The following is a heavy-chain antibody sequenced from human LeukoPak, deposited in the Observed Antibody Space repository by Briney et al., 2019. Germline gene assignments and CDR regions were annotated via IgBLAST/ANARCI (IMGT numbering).Heavy chain of an antibody. D-gene: IGHD2-2*01. Sequence: SETLSLTCTVSGGSLSSSSYYWGWIRPPPGKGLEWIKSIYYSARTYYNPSLQSRATTSVDTNNNQFSLKLSSLTAADPAFYYRARRGFCRSTSSYLHIDYWGQGTLVTVSS. CDR1: GGSLSSSSYY. CDR2: IYYSART. CDR3: ARRGFCRSTSSYLHIDY. V-gene: IGHV4-39*01. J-gene: IGHJ4*02.